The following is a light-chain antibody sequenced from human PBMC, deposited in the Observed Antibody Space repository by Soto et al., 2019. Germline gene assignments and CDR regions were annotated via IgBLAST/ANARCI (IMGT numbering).Light chain of an antibody. CDR2: AAS. V-gene: IGKV3-20*01. Sequence: EIVLTQSPGILSLSPGERATLSCRASQSVNNNYLAWYQQRRGQAPRLLIFAASTRATGIPDRFSGGGSGTDFTLTISRLEPEDFAVYYCQQHGSSPRTFGQGTTVEI. J-gene: IGKJ1*01. CDR3: QQHGSSPRT. CDR1: QSVNNNY.